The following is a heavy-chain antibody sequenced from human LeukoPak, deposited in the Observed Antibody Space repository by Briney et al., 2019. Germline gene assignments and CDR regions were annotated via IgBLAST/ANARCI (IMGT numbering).Heavy chain of an antibody. Sequence: GASVKVSCKASGYTFTSYAISWVRQAPGQGLEWMGWISAYNGNTNYAQKLQGRVTMTTDTSTSTAYMELRSLRSDDTAVYYCAVGGYYYGSGSYVDHWGQGTLVTVPS. J-gene: IGHJ4*02. D-gene: IGHD3-10*01. CDR1: GYTFTSYA. V-gene: IGHV1-18*01. CDR2: ISAYNGNT. CDR3: AVGGYYYGSGSYVDH.